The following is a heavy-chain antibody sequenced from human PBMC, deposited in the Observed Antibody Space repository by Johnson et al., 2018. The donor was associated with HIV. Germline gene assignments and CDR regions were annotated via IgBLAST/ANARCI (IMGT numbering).Heavy chain of an antibody. CDR3: AFDI. CDR2: IWFDGSNK. CDR1: GFSFSRYG. J-gene: IGHJ3*02. Sequence: QVQLVESGGGVVQPGRSLRLSCAASGFSFSRYGMHWVRQAPGKGLQLVAVIWFDGSNKYYADSVKGRFTISRDNSKNTLLLQMKSLRGGDTAIYYCAFDIWGQGTMVTVSS. V-gene: IGHV3-33*01.